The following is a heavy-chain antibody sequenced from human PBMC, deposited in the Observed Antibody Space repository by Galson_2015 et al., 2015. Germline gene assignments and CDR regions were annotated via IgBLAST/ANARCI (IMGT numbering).Heavy chain of an antibody. D-gene: IGHD6-13*01. CDR1: GFTFSSYG. V-gene: IGHV3-33*01. CDR2: IWYDGVRR. Sequence: SLRLSCAASGFTFSSYGMHWVRQAPGKGPEWVAIIWYDGVRRYFADSVKGRFTISRDNSKNTVYLQMDSLRAEDTAVYYCARGAGAAAGTSDWGQGTLVTVSS. CDR3: ARGAGAAAGTSD. J-gene: IGHJ4*02.